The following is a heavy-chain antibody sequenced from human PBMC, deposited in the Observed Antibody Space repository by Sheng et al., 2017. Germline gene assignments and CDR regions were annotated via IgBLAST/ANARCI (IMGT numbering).Heavy chain of an antibody. D-gene: IGHD4-17*01. Sequence: EVQLVESGGGLVQPGGSLRLSCAASGFTFSSYWMHWVRQAPGKGLVWVSRINSDGSSTTYADSVKGRFTISRDNAKNTLHLQMNSLRAEDTAVYYCARGRENFYGGYYYYYMDVWGKGTTVTVSS. J-gene: IGHJ6*03. V-gene: IGHV3-74*01. CDR1: GFTFSSYW. CDR2: INSDGSST. CDR3: ARGRENFYGGYYYYYMDV.